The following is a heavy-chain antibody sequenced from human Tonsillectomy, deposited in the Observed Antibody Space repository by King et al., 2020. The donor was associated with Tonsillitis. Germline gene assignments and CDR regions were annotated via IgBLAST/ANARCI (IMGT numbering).Heavy chain of an antibody. CDR3: ARDSVPGYTYGYYFDL. V-gene: IGHV3-30*04. CDR1: GFSFSSYA. J-gene: IGHJ4*01. CDR2: ISNDGSNQ. Sequence: VQLVESGGGVVQPGRSLRLSCAASGFSFSSYAMHWVRQAPGKGLEWVAIISNDGSNQYYADSVKGRFTISRDNSKNTLDLQMNSLRAEDTAVYYCARDSVPGYTYGYYFDLWGHGTLVTVSS. D-gene: IGHD5-18*01.